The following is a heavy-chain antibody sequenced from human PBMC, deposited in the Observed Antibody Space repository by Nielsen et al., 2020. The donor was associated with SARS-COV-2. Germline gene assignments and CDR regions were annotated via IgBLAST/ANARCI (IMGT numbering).Heavy chain of an antibody. CDR2: INTKTGDP. V-gene: IGHV7-4-1*02. CDR3: ARKTCGSTSCPFGY. D-gene: IGHD2-2*01. J-gene: IGHJ4*02. Sequence: ASVKVSCKASGYSFNMYTMHWVRQAPGQGLEWMGWINTKTGDPTYAQGFSGRFVFSVDTSVTTAYLQISSLEAEDTAVYYCARKTCGSTSCPFGYWGQGTLVTVSS. CDR1: GYSFNMYT.